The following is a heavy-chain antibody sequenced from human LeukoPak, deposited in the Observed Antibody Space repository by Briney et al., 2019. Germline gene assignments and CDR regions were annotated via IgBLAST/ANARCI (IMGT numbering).Heavy chain of an antibody. J-gene: IGHJ4*02. Sequence: ASVKVSCKVSGNTLSESSMHWVRQAPGQELEWVGGFDPEDGETIYAQKFQGRVTMTEDTSTDTAYMELSSLRSEDTAVYYCATSLWFGELSFDYWGQGTLVTVSS. D-gene: IGHD3-10*01. V-gene: IGHV1-24*01. CDR3: ATSLWFGELSFDY. CDR2: FDPEDGET. CDR1: GNTLSESS.